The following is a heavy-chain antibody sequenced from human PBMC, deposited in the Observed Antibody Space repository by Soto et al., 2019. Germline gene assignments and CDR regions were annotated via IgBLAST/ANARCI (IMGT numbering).Heavy chain of an antibody. CDR1: GGSISSGGYY. J-gene: IGHJ4*02. CDR3: ARVGYDSSGYYFFSPGVIND. CDR2: IYYSGST. D-gene: IGHD3-22*01. V-gene: IGHV4-31*03. Sequence: SETLSLTCTVSGGSISSGGYYWSWIRQHPGKGLEWIGYIYYSGSTYYNPSLKSRVTISVDTSKNQFSLKLSSVTAADTAVYYCARVGYDSSGYYFFSPGVINDWGQGXLVTVYS.